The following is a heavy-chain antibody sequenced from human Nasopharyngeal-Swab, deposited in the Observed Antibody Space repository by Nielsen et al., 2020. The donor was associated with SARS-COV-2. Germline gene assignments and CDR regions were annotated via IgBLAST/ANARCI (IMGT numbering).Heavy chain of an antibody. V-gene: IGHV3-23*01. J-gene: IGHJ4*02. CDR1: GFTFRSYA. CDR3: AKWASSNWSDY. Sequence: GGSLRLSCAASGFTFRSYAMTWVRQAPGKGLEWVSGISGDGSVTYYADSVKGRFTISRDSSRSTLYLQMNSLRVEDTAVYYCAKWASSNWSDYWGQGTLVTVSS. D-gene: IGHD6-13*01. CDR2: ISGDGSVT.